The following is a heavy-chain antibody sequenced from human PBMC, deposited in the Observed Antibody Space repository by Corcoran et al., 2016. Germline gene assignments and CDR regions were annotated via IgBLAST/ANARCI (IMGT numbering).Heavy chain of an antibody. J-gene: IGHJ6*02. V-gene: IGHV1-46*01. CDR1: GYTFTSYY. D-gene: IGHD3-3*01. CDR3: ARGLFWSGYYYYYGMDV. CDR2: INPSGGST. Sequence: QVQLVQSGAEVKKPGASVKVSCKASGYTFTSYYMHWVRQAPGQGLEWMGIINPSGGSTSYAQKFQGRVTMTRDTSTSTVYMELSSLRSEATAVYYCARGLFWSGYYYYYGMDVWGQGTTVTVSS.